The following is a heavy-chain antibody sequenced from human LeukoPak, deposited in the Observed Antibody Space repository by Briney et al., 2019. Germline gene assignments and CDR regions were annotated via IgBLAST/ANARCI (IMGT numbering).Heavy chain of an antibody. CDR3: ARLSGDITVFDL. D-gene: IGHD1-20*01. V-gene: IGHV3-7*01. Sequence: GGSLRLSCGASVFTFSIYWVSWVRQAPGKGLEWVASIKGDGSVKKYVDSVQGRFTVSRDNTKNSLYLQMNSLRADDTAVYYCARLSGDITVFDLWGQGTLVTVSS. CDR2: IKGDGSVK. CDR1: VFTFSIYW. J-gene: IGHJ4*02.